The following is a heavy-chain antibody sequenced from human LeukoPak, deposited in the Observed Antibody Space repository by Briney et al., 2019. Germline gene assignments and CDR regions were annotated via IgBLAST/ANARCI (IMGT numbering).Heavy chain of an antibody. J-gene: IGHJ4*02. CDR2: IRYDGSNK. V-gene: IGHV3-30*02. CDR1: GFTFSSYG. CDR3: AKDSGADWSGYPY. Sequence: PGGSLRLSCAASGFTFSSYGMHWVRQAPGKGLEWVAFIRYDGSNKYYADSVKGRFTISRDNSKNTLYLQMNSLRAEDTAVYYCAKDSGADWSGYPYWGQGTLVTVSS. D-gene: IGHD3-3*01.